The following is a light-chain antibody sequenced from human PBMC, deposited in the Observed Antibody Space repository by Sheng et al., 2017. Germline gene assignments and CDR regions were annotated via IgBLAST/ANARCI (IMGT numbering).Light chain of an antibody. CDR1: QGISSY. Sequence: AIRMTQSPSSLSASTGDRVTITCRASQGISSYLAWYQQKPGKAPNLLIYAASTLQSGVPSRFSGSGSGTEFTLTISSLQPEDFATYYCLQHNSYPPVFGQGTKVEIK. CDR2: AAS. V-gene: IGKV1-8*01. J-gene: IGKJ1*01. CDR3: LQHNSYPPV.